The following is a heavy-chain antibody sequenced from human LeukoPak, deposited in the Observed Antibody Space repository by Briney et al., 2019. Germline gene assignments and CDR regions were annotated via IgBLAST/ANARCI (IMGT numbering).Heavy chain of an antibody. CDR2: INPNSGGT. CDR3: ARPTGRKGGFDY. CDR1: GYTFTGYY. J-gene: IGHJ4*02. Sequence: SVKVSCKASGYTFTGYYMHWVRQAPGQGLEWMGWINPNSGGTNYAQKFQGRVTMTRDTSISTAYMELSRLRSDDTAVYYCARPTGRKGGFDYWGQGTLVTVSS. D-gene: IGHD3-16*01. V-gene: IGHV1-2*02.